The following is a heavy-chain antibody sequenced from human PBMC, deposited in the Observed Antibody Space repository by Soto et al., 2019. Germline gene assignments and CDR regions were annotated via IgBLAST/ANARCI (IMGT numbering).Heavy chain of an antibody. CDR1: GFTFSSYA. Sequence: GGSPRLSCAASGFTFSSYAMHWVRQAPGKGLEWVAVISYDGSNKYYADSVKGRFTISRDNSKNTLYLQMNSLRAEDTAVYYCAREGVGQWQWWSSYFYLCGQGNLVPVSS. V-gene: IGHV3-30-3*01. D-gene: IGHD6-19*01. CDR2: ISYDGSNK. J-gene: IGHJ4*02. CDR3: AREGVGQWQWWSSYFYL.